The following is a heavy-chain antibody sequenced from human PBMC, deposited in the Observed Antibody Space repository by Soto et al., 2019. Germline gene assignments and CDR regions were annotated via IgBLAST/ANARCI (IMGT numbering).Heavy chain of an antibody. CDR3: ARLNMIVVSGYYYGMDV. CDR2: INHSGST. D-gene: IGHD3-22*01. CDR1: GGSFTSYY. Sequence: SETLSLTCAVYGGSFTSYYWSWIRQPPGKGLEWIGEINHSGSTNYNPSLKSRVTISVDTSKNQFSLKLSSVTAADTAVYYCARLNMIVVSGYYYGMDVWGQGTTVTVSS. J-gene: IGHJ6*02. V-gene: IGHV4-34*01.